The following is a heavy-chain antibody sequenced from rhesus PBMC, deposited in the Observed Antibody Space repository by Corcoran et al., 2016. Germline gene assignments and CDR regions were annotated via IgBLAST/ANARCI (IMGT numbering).Heavy chain of an antibody. D-gene: IGHD4-23*01. CDR1: GFTFSYHY. Sequence: EVQLVESGGGLVQPGGSLRLSCAASGFTFSYHYMYWVRQAPGKGPEWVGVSRSKTYGGTAENDASVKGRVTISRDESKSIAYLQMNSLKTEDTAVYYCTRERTMNTGTTFDYWGQGVLVTVAS. J-gene: IGHJ4*01. CDR2: SRSKTYGGTA. V-gene: IGHV3-184*01. CDR3: TRERTMNTGTTFDY.